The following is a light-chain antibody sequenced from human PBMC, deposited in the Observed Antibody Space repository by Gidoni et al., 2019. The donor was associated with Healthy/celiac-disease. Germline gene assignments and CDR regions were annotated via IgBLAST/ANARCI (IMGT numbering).Light chain of an antibody. CDR3: AAWDDSLNGSYV. CDR2: SNN. Sequence: QSVLTQPPSASGTPGPRVTISCSGSSFNIGTNTVDWYQQVPGTAPKLLIFSNNERPSGVPDRFSGSKSGTSASLAISGLQSEDEADYYCAAWDDSLNGSYVFGTGTKVTVL. J-gene: IGLJ1*01. V-gene: IGLV1-44*01. CDR1: SFNIGTNT.